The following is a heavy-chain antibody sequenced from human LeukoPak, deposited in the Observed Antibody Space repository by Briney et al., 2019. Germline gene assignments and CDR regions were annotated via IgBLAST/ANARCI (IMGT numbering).Heavy chain of an antibody. J-gene: IGHJ6*02. CDR2: ISWNSGSI. Sequence: GGSLRLSCAASGFTFDDYAMHWVRQAPGKGLEWVSGISWNSGSIGYADSVKGRFTISRDNAKNSLYLQMNSLRAEDTALYYCAKDIAEAVAGKDYYYGMDVWGQGTTVTVSS. CDR3: AKDIAEAVAGKDYYYGMDV. CDR1: GFTFDDYA. V-gene: IGHV3-9*01. D-gene: IGHD6-19*01.